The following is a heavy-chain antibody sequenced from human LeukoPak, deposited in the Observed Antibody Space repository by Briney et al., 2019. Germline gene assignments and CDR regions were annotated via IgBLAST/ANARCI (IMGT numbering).Heavy chain of an antibody. Sequence: GGSLGLSCAASGFIFRSYAMHWVRQAPGKGLEWVAFVWFDGTNEKYADSVKGRFTISRDNSKNTLYLQMNSLRAEDTAVYYCAKEDNSGIRGGFDYWGQGTLVTVSS. CDR2: VWFDGTNE. J-gene: IGHJ4*02. CDR1: GFIFRSYA. D-gene: IGHD1-26*01. CDR3: AKEDNSGIRGGFDY. V-gene: IGHV3-30*02.